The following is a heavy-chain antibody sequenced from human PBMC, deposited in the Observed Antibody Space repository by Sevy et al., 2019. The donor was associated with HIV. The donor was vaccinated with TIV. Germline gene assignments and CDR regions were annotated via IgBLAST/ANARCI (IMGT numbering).Heavy chain of an antibody. Sequence: GGSLRLSCAASGFIFGSYEMSWVRQAPGKGLEWVSHISQSGGTTYYSDSVKGRFTISRDNAKNSLYLQIDSLRAEDTAIYYCARDLPPSATTVAHSDYWGQGTLVTVSS. CDR2: ISQSGGTT. CDR1: GFIFGSYE. CDR3: ARDLPPSATTVAHSDY. J-gene: IGHJ4*02. V-gene: IGHV3-48*03. D-gene: IGHD4-17*01.